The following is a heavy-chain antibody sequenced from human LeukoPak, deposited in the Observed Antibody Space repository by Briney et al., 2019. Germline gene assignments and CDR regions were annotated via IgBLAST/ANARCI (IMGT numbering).Heavy chain of an antibody. CDR1: GGSFSAYA. CDR3: ARDPWEISPGNRTSYYWFDP. D-gene: IGHD1-26*01. V-gene: IGHV1-69*06. J-gene: IGHJ5*02. CDR2: IIPMFDTA. Sequence: GASVKVSCKASGGSFSAYAISWVRQAPGQGLEWMGGIIPMFDTANYAQKFQGRVTITADKLSSTAYMELSALRSEDTAVYYCARDPWEISPGNRTSYYWFDPWGQGTLVTVSS.